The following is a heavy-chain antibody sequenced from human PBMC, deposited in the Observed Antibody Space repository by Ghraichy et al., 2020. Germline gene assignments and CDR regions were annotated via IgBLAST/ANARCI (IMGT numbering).Heavy chain of an antibody. V-gene: IGHV1-2*06. CDR3: ARDIGVASNDY. J-gene: IGHJ4*02. Sequence: ASVKVSCKASGYTFTGYYVHWVRQAPGQGLEWMGRINPDSGGTNYAQKFQGRVTMTRDTSISTAYMDLTRLISDDTAVYYCARDIGVASNDYWGQGTLVTVSS. CDR2: INPDSGGT. D-gene: IGHD2-21*01. CDR1: GYTFTGYY.